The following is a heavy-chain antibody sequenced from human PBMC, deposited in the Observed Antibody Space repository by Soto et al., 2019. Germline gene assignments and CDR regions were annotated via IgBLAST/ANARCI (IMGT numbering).Heavy chain of an antibody. CDR1: GFTFSSYS. V-gene: IGHV3-48*01. J-gene: IGHJ4*02. CDR2: ISSSSSTI. D-gene: IGHD6-19*01. CDR3: ARVKSSGWYFFDY. Sequence: PGGSLRLSCAASGFTFSSYSMNWVRQAPGKGLEWVSYISSSSSTIYYADSVKGRFTISRDNAKNSLYLQMNSLRAEDTAVYYCARVKSSGWYFFDYWGQGTLVTVSS.